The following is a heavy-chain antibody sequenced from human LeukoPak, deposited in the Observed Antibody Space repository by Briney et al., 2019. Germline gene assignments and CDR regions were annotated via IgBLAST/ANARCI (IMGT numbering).Heavy chain of an antibody. J-gene: IGHJ4*02. Sequence: SETLSLTCAVYGGSFSGYYWSWIRQPPGKGLEWIGEINHSGSTNYNPSLKSRVTISVDTSKNQFSLKLSSVTAADTAVYYCARAYDSSGYYFDYWGQGTLVTVSS. CDR2: INHSGST. CDR1: GGSFSGYY. V-gene: IGHV4-34*01. CDR3: ARAYDSSGYYFDY. D-gene: IGHD3-22*01.